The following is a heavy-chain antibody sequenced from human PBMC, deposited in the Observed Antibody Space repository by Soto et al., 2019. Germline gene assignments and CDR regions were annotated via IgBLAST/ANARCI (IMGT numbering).Heavy chain of an antibody. CDR1: GYTFTSYA. CDR3: ARELQGLYYFDF. D-gene: IGHD4-4*01. V-gene: IGHV1-3*01. CDR2: INADNGDT. J-gene: IGHJ4*02. Sequence: GASVKGSFKTSGYTFTSYAIHWLRQAPGQRLEWMGWINADNGDTKYSQKFSGRVTITRDTSANTAFMELSSLRSEDTAMYYCARELQGLYYFDFWGQGTLVTVSS.